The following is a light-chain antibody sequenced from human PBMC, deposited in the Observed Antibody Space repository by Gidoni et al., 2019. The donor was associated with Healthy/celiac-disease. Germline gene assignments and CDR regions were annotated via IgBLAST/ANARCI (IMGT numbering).Light chain of an antibody. CDR2: KAS. V-gene: IGKV1-5*03. Sequence: DIHMTQSPSTLSASVGDRVTITCRASQSISSWLAWYQQKPGKAPKLLIYKASSLESGVPSRCSGSGSGTEFTLTISSLQPDDFATYYCQQYNSRYTFGQGTKLEIK. CDR3: QQYNSRYT. CDR1: QSISSW. J-gene: IGKJ2*01.